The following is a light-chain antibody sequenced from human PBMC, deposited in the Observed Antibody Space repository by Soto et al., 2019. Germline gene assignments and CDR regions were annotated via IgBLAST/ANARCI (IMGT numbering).Light chain of an antibody. Sequence: QSALTQPASVSGSPGQSITISCSGTSSDVGGYNYVSWYQQHPGKAPQVMIYDVSNRPSGVSNRFSGSKSGNTAPLTISGLQAEDEADYYCYSYTTSSTYVFGTGTKLTVL. V-gene: IGLV2-14*01. CDR3: YSYTTSSTYV. J-gene: IGLJ1*01. CDR2: DVS. CDR1: SSDVGGYNY.